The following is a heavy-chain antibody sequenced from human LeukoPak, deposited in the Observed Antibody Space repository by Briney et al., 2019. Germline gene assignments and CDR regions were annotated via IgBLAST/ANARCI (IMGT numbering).Heavy chain of an antibody. J-gene: IGHJ4*02. CDR1: GYSFTSYW. CDR3: ASWEGYSSSWPYYFDY. CDR2: IYPGDSDT. V-gene: IGHV5-51*01. Sequence: GESLKISCKGSGYSFTSYWIGWVRQMPGKGLEWMGIIYPGDSDTRYSPSFQGQVTISADKSISTAYLQWSSLKASDTAMYYCASWEGYSSSWPYYFDYWGQGTLVTVSS. D-gene: IGHD6-13*01.